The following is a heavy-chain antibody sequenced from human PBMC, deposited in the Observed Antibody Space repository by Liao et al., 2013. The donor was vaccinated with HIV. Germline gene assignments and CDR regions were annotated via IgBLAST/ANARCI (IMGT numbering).Heavy chain of an antibody. V-gene: IGHV4-34*01. CDR3: AGAAPYSSGSYNYYFYMDV. D-gene: IGHD6-19*01. CDR1: GGSFSGYY. CDR2: INYSGST. Sequence: QVQPRQWGAGLLRPSETLSLTCAVYGGSFSGYYWSWIRQSTGKGLEWIGEINYSGSTNLNPTLESRLAMSVDTSKNQFSLKLASVTAADTAVYYCAGAAPYSSGSYNYYFYMDVWGERDHGHRLL. J-gene: IGHJ6*03.